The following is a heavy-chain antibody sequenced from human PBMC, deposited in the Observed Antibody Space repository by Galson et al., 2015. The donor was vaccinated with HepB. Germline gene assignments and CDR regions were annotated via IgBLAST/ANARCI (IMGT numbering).Heavy chain of an antibody. CDR2: INPNSGGT. CDR3: ARDLLNCGSTSCYYSNYQCYYYMDV. V-gene: IGHV1-2*02. CDR1: GYTFTGYY. Sequence: SVKVSCKASGYTFTGYYMHWVRQAPGQGLEWMGWINPNSGGTNYAQKFQGRVTMTRATSISTAYMELSRLRSDDTAVYYCARDLLNCGSTSCYYSNYQCYYYMDVWGKGPRSPSP. J-gene: IGHJ6*03. D-gene: IGHD2-2*01.